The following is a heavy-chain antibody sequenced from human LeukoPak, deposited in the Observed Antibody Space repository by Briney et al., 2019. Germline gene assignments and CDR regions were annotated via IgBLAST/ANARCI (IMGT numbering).Heavy chain of an antibody. J-gene: IGHJ4*01. CDR2: ISSSSSYI. V-gene: IGHV3-21*01. Sequence: GGPLRLSCAASGFTFSSYSMNWVRQAPGKGLEWVSSISSSSSYIYYADSVKGRFTISRDNAKNSLYLQMNSLRAEDTAVYYCARDPEWEMATSHPHWGHGTLVTVSS. CDR1: GFTFSSYS. D-gene: IGHD5-24*01. CDR3: ARDPEWEMATSHPH.